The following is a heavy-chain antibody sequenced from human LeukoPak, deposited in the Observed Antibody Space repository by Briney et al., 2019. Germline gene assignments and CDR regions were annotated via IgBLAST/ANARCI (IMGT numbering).Heavy chain of an antibody. J-gene: IGHJ6*04. CDR3: ARCMSELDYGDYAYYYHMDV. V-gene: IGHV4-61*09. Sequence: SQTLSLTCTVSGDSLTSGSRYWSWIRQPAGKGLEWMGHFYSSTRTTYNPSLESRVTISGDTATTQFSLKLDSVTAAATAVYFCARCMSELDYGDYAYYYHMDVWGKGTTVTVSS. CDR2: FYSSTRT. CDR1: GDSLTSGSRY. D-gene: IGHD4-17*01.